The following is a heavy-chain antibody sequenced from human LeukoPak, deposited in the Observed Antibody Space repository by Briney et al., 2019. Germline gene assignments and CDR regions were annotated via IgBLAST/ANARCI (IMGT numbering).Heavy chain of an antibody. J-gene: IGHJ3*02. V-gene: IGHV4-59*08. CDR3: AVNLTKHTFDI. CDR1: GGSINSYY. Sequence: SETLSLTCTVSGGSINSYYWSWIRQPPGKGLEWIGYMYHSGSTNYNPSLKSRVTISVDTSKNQFSLELSSVTAADTAVYYCAVNLTKHTFDIWGQGTMVTVSS. CDR2: MYHSGST. D-gene: IGHD1-1*01.